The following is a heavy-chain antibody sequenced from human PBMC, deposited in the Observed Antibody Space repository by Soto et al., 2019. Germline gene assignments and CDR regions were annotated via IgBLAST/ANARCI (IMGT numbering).Heavy chain of an antibody. J-gene: IGHJ6*02. Sequence: ASVKVSCKASGYTFTSYAMHWVRQAPGQRLEWMGWINAGNGNTKYSQKFQGRVTMTRDTSASTAYMELRSLRSDDTAVYYCARFLEWLPVSMDVWGQGTTVTVSS. CDR2: INAGNGNT. CDR3: ARFLEWLPVSMDV. CDR1: GYTFTSYA. D-gene: IGHD3-3*01. V-gene: IGHV1-3*01.